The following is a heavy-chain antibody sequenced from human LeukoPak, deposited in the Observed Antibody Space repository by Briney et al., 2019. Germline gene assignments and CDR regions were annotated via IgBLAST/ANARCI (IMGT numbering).Heavy chain of an antibody. D-gene: IGHD5-18*01. CDR3: ARNPIELRGYSYGYFDY. Sequence: SVKVSCKASGGTFTSYAISWVRQAPGQGLEWMAGIIPNFGTANYAQKFQGRVTITADESTSTAYMELSSLRSEDTAVYYCARNPIELRGYSYGYFDYWGQGTLVTVSS. CDR1: GGTFTSYA. J-gene: IGHJ4*02. CDR2: IIPNFGTA. V-gene: IGHV1-69*13.